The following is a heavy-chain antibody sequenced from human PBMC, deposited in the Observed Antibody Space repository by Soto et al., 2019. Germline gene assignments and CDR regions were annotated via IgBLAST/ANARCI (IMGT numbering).Heavy chain of an antibody. V-gene: IGHV4-59*08. D-gene: IGHD3-10*01. CDR2: IYYSGST. J-gene: IGHJ6*04. CDR3: ARLDAYYHPRDV. CDR1: GGSISSYY. Sequence: QVQLQESGPGLVKPSETLSLTCTVSGGSISSYYWTWIRQPPGKGLEWIGYIYYSGSTNYNPSLRGRVTISVATSKTQFSLKLSPVTAADTAVYYCARLDAYYHPRDVWGKGTTVTVSS.